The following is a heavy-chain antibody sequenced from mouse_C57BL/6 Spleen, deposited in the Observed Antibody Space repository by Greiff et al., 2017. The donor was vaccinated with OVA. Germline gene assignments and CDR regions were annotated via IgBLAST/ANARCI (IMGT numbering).Heavy chain of an antibody. CDR3: ARDQGTGYFDY. Sequence: EVKLQESGPGLAKPSQSLSLTCSVTGYSITSGYYWNWIRQFPGNKLEWMGYISYDGSNNYNPSLKNRISITRDTSKNQFFLKLNSVTTEDTATYYCARDQGTGYFDYWGQGTTLTVSS. CDR2: ISYDGSN. J-gene: IGHJ2*01. V-gene: IGHV3-6*01. CDR1: GYSITSGYY. D-gene: IGHD4-1*01.